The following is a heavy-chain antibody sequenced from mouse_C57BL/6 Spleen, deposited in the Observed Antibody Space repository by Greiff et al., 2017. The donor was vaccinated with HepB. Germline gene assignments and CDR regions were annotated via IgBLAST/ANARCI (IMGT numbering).Heavy chain of an antibody. CDR1: GFTFSSYA. Sequence: EVMLVESGGGLVKPGGSLKLSCAASGFTFSSYAMSWVRQTPEKRPEWVATISDGGSYTYYPDNVKGRFTISRDNAKNNLYLQMSHLKSEDTAMYYCAREGYDDYDYFDYWGQGTTLTVSS. J-gene: IGHJ2*01. V-gene: IGHV5-4*01. CDR2: ISDGGSYT. CDR3: AREGYDDYDYFDY. D-gene: IGHD2-3*01.